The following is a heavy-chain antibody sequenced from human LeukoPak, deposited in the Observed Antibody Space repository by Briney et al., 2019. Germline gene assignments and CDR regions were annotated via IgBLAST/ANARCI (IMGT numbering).Heavy chain of an antibody. CDR2: ISYDGSNK. CDR3: AGSNPISYASDI. J-gene: IGHJ3*02. CDR1: GFIFSSYA. V-gene: IGHV3-30*04. Sequence: GGSLRLSCAASGFIFSSYAMHWVRQAPGKGLEWVAVISYDGSNKYYADSVKGRFTISRDNSKNTLYLQMDSLRAEDTAIYYCAGSNPISYASDIWGRGTMVTVSS. D-gene: IGHD2-8*01.